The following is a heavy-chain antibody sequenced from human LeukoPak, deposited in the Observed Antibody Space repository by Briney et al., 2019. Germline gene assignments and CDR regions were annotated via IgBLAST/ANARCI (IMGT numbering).Heavy chain of an antibody. J-gene: IGHJ4*02. CDR1: GFTFSIYS. CDR2: ISSSSSTI. Sequence: GGSLRLSCAASGFTFSIYSMNWVRQAPGKGLEWVSYISSSSSTIYYADSVKGRFTISRDNAKNSLFLQMNSLRAEDTAVYYCATQEDHQIDYWGQGTLVTVSS. CDR3: ATQEDHQIDY. D-gene: IGHD1-14*01. V-gene: IGHV3-48*04.